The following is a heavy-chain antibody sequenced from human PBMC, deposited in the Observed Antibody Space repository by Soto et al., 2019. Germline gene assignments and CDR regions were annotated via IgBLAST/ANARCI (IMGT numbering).Heavy chain of an antibody. CDR1: GYTFTSYY. Sequence: GASVKVSCKASGYTFTSYYMHWVRQAPGQGLEWMGIINPSGGSISYAQKFQGRVTMTRDTSTSTVYMELSSLRSEDTAVYYCARELRIPMVAQNAFDIWGQGTMVTVSS. D-gene: IGHD2-15*01. J-gene: IGHJ3*02. CDR2: INPSGGSI. V-gene: IGHV1-46*01. CDR3: ARELRIPMVAQNAFDI.